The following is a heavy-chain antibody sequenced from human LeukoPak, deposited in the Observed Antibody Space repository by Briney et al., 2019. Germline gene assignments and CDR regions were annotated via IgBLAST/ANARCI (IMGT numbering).Heavy chain of an antibody. V-gene: IGHV1-69*05. D-gene: IGHD6-6*01. CDR2: VIPIFGTA. Sequence: SVKVSCKASGGTFSSYAISWVRQAPGQGLEWMGGVIPIFGTANYAQKFQGRVTITTDESTSTAYMELSSLRSEDTAVYYCARAIAARPDYYYYMDVWGKGTTVTVSS. J-gene: IGHJ6*03. CDR1: GGTFSSYA. CDR3: ARAIAARPDYYYYMDV.